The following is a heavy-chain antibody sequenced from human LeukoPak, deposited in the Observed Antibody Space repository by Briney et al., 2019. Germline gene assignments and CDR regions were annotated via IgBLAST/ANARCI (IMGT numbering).Heavy chain of an antibody. CDR2: INPSGGST. V-gene: IGHV1-46*01. D-gene: IGHD5-18*01. Sequence: VASVKVSCKASGYTFTSYYMHWVRQAPGQGLEWMGIINPSGGSTGYAQKFRGRVTMTRDTSTSTVYMELSSLRSEDTAVYYCARDLSPIRGYSYGYRDWGQGTLVTVSS. CDR3: ARDLSPIRGYSYGYRD. CDR1: GYTFTSYY. J-gene: IGHJ4*02.